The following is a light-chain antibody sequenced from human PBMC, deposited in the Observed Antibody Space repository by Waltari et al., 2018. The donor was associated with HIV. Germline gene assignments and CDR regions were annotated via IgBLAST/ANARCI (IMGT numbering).Light chain of an antibody. J-gene: IGLJ2*01. Sequence: QSVLTQSPSVSEAPGQSVTISCSGSDSNIGSHAVTWYQQFPGKPPRLLVYNDDLILSGVSDRLSASKSGTSASLAINDPQSEHESHYYCAAWDDGLNGVIFGGGTKVTVL. CDR3: AAWDDGLNGVI. CDR2: NDD. CDR1: DSNIGSHA. V-gene: IGLV1-36*01.